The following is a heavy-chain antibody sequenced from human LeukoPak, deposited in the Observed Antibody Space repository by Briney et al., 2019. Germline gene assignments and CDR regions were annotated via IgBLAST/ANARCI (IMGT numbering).Heavy chain of an antibody. Sequence: GGSLRLSCAASGFTFSSYAMHWVRQAPGKGLEWVAVISYDGSNKYYADSVKGRFTTSRDNSKNTLYLQMNSLRAEDTAVYYCASDQRNVDAFDIWGQGTMVTVSS. CDR3: ASDQRNVDAFDI. V-gene: IGHV3-30-3*01. J-gene: IGHJ3*02. D-gene: IGHD5-24*01. CDR2: ISYDGSNK. CDR1: GFTFSSYA.